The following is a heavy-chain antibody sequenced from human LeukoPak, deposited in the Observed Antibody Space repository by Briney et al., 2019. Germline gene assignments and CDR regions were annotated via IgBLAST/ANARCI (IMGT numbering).Heavy chain of an antibody. D-gene: IGHD3-22*01. J-gene: IGHJ3*01. CDR1: GFTFSSYG. V-gene: IGHV3-33*01. Sequence: PGRSLRLSCAASGFTFSSYGMHWVRQAPGKGLEWVAVIWYDGSNKYYADSVKGRFTISRDNSKNTLYLQMNSLRDEDTAVYYCARDSYYYDSSGYYSLWGQGTMVTVSS. CDR2: IWYDGSNK. CDR3: ARDSYYYDSSGYYSL.